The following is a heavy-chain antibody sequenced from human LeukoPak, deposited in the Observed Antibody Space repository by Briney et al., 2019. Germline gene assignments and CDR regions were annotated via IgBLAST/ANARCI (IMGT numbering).Heavy chain of an antibody. J-gene: IGHJ5*02. Sequence: GGSLRLSCAASGFTFSSYSMNWVRQAPGKGLEWVAGIKPDASETFYSDSVRGRFTISRDNAKNSLYLQMNSLRAEDTAVYYCARDAVLDISLESWFDPWGQGTLVTVSS. D-gene: IGHD3-9*01. CDR1: GFTFSSYS. CDR3: ARDAVLDISLESWFDP. CDR2: IKPDASET. V-gene: IGHV3-7*01.